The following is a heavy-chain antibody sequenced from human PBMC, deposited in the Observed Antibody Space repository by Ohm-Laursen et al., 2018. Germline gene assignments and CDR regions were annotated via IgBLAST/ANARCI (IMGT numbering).Heavy chain of an antibody. CDR2: INRDGSGK. CDR3: ARDNCSSTNCCYFDY. V-gene: IGHV3-7*01. Sequence: SLRLSCTATGFTFSRYWMNWIRQVPGKGLEWVANINRDGSGKYYGDSVNGRFTISRDNAKNSLHLEMNSLRVEDTAVYYCARDNCSSTNCCYFDYWGQGTLVTVSS. J-gene: IGHJ4*02. CDR1: GFTFSRYW. D-gene: IGHD2-2*01.